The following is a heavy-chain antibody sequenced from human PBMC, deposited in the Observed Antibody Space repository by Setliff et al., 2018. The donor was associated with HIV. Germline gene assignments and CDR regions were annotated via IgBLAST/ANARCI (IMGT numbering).Heavy chain of an antibody. CDR1: GGSISSGTYY. D-gene: IGHD6-19*01. J-gene: IGHJ5*02. CDR3: ARGPGWPNWFDP. V-gene: IGHV4-39*07. CDR2: MSHSGST. Sequence: SETLSLTCSVSGGSISSGTYYWGWIRQPPGKGLEWIGSMSHSGSTLYNPSLKSRVTISVDTSNNHFSLKLRSVTAADTAVYYCARGPGWPNWFDPWGQGTLVTVSS.